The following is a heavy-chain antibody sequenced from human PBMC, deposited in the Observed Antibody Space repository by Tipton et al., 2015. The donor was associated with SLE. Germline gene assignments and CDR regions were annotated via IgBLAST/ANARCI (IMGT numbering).Heavy chain of an antibody. J-gene: IGHJ4*02. CDR3: ARGGAAAAPAF. CDR1: SGSISSGDYF. V-gene: IGHV4-30-4*01. CDR2: IFYSGST. D-gene: IGHD6-13*01. Sequence: TLSLTCTVSSGSISSGDYFWSWIRQPPGKGLELIGYIFYSGSTYYNPSLKSRVTISVDTSKNQFSLKLSSVTAADTAVYYCARGGAAAAPAFWGQGTLVTVSS.